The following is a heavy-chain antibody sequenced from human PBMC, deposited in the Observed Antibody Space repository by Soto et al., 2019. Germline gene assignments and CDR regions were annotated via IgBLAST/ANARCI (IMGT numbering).Heavy chain of an antibody. Sequence: XGSLRLSCAASGVTFSDYYMSWIRQAPGKGLEWVSYISSSSSYTNYADSVKGRFTISRDNAKNSLYLQMNSLRAEDTAVYYCLRSPYGMDVWGHGTTVTVSS. V-gene: IGHV3-11*06. D-gene: IGHD3-3*01. J-gene: IGHJ6*02. CDR2: ISSSSSYT. CDR1: GVTFSDYY. CDR3: LRSPYGMDV.